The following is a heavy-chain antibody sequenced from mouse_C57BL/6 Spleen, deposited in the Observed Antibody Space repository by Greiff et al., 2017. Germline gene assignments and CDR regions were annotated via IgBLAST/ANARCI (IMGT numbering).Heavy chain of an antibody. Sequence: VQLQQSGAELVMPGASVKLSCKASGYTFTSYWMNWVKQRPGQGLEWIGEIYPSDSYTNYNEKFKGKSTLTVDKSSSTAYMQLSRLTSEGSAVSYCAKSSGRFFDTSGQGTTLTVSS. J-gene: IGHJ2*01. V-gene: IGHV1-69*01. CDR2: IYPSDSYT. D-gene: IGHD1-1*01. CDR3: AKSSGRFFDT. CDR1: GYTFTSYW.